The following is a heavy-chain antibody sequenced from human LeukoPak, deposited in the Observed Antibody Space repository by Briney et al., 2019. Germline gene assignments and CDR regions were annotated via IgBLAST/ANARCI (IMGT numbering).Heavy chain of an antibody. CDR2: ISAYNGNT. CDR3: ARDFLSITMVRGALNYYYYYYMDV. J-gene: IGHJ6*03. D-gene: IGHD3-10*01. CDR1: GYTFTSYG. V-gene: IGHV1-18*01. Sequence: ASVKVSCKASGYTFTSYGISWVRQAPGQGLEWMGWISAYNGNTNYAQKLQGRVTMTTDTSTSTAYMELRSLRFDDTAVYYCARDFLSITMVRGALNYYYYYYMDVWGKGTTVTVSS.